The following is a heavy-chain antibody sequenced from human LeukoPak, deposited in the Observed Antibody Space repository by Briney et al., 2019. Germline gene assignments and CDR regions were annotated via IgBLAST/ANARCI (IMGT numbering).Heavy chain of an antibody. D-gene: IGHD3-22*01. V-gene: IGHV3-66*01. CDR3: AKMSNYYNSLGYYAFDI. Sequence: GGSLRLSCAASGFIVSRKYMSWVRQAPGKSLEWVSVIYSGGSADYADSVKGRFTISRDNSKNTLHLQMKSLRAEDTAVYYCAKMSNYYNSLGYYAFDIWGQGTMVTVSS. J-gene: IGHJ3*02. CDR1: GFIVSRKY. CDR2: IYSGGSA.